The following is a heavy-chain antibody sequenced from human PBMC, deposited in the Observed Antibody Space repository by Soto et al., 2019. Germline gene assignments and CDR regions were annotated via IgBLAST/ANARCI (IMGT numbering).Heavy chain of an antibody. CDR3: AKARGQLWLRDAYDI. D-gene: IGHD5-18*01. J-gene: IGHJ3*02. CDR1: GFTFSSYA. V-gene: IGHV3-23*01. CDR2: ISGSDGST. Sequence: GGSLRLSCAASGFTFSSYAMNWVRQAPGKGLEWVSGISGSDGSTPYADSVKGRFTISRDNSKNTLYLQMNSLRAEDTALYYCAKARGQLWLRDAYDIWGQGTMVTVSS.